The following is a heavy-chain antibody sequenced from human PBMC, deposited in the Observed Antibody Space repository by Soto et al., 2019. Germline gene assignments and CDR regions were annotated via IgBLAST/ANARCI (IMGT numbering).Heavy chain of an antibody. CDR3: ARHVTTVNYYYYGMDV. CDR1: GYSFTSYW. D-gene: IGHD4-17*01. Sequence: VGSLKITCHGSGYSFTSYWIGWVRQMPWKGLEWMGIIYPGDSDTRYSPSFQGKVTISADKSISTAYLQWSSLKASDTAMYYCARHVTTVNYYYYGMDVWGQGTTVTVSS. CDR2: IYPGDSDT. J-gene: IGHJ6*02. V-gene: IGHV5-51*01.